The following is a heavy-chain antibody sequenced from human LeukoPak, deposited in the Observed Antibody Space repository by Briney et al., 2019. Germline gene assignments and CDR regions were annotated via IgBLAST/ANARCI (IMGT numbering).Heavy chain of an antibody. CDR2: IKQDGSEK. Sequence: GGSLRLSCAASGFTFSSHWMYWVRQAPGKGLEWVANIKQDGSEKYYVDSLKGRFTISRDNAKNSLFLQMNSLRAEDTAVYYCARAGITMVRGVITLDYWGQGTLVTVSS. CDR3: ARAGITMVRGVITLDY. CDR1: GFTFSSHW. V-gene: IGHV3-7*01. D-gene: IGHD3-10*01. J-gene: IGHJ4*02.